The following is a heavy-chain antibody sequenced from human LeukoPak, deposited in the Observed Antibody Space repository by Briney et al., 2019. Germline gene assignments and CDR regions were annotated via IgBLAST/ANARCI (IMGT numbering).Heavy chain of an antibody. CDR2: MKQDGSEK. D-gene: IGHD6-25*01. CDR1: GFTFSSYW. V-gene: IGHV3-7*01. J-gene: IGHJ2*01. Sequence: GGSLRLSCAASGFTFSSYWLTWVRQAPGKGLEWVANMKQDGSEKFYVDSVKGRFTISRDNAKNTLYLQMNSLTAEDTAVYYCARGPPWYFDLWGRGTLVTVSS. CDR3: ARGPPWYFDL.